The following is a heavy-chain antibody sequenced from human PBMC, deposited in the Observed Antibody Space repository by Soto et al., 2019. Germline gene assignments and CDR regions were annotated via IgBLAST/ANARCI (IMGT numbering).Heavy chain of an antibody. CDR1: GFTFSSYG. CDR3: ARDPRSYDFWSGYYTMREGYYYYYYMDV. D-gene: IGHD3-3*01. Sequence: GGSLRLSCAASGFTFSSYGMHWVRQAPGKGLEWVAVIWYDGSNKYYADSVKGRFTISRDNSKNTLYLQMNSLRAEDTAVYYCARDPRSYDFWSGYYTMREGYYYYYYMDVWGKGTTVTVSS. V-gene: IGHV3-33*01. J-gene: IGHJ6*03. CDR2: IWYDGSNK.